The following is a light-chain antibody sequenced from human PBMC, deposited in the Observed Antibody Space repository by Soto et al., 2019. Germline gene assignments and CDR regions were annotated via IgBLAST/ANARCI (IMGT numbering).Light chain of an antibody. Sequence: QSVLTQPASVSGSPGQSITISCTGTSSDVGGYDYVSWYQHHPGKAPKLTIYEVSNRPSGVSNRFSGSKSGNTASLTISGLQAEDEAEYYCSSYTSSRTDVFGTGTKLTVL. CDR1: SSDVGGYDY. CDR3: SSYTSSRTDV. J-gene: IGLJ1*01. V-gene: IGLV2-14*01. CDR2: EVS.